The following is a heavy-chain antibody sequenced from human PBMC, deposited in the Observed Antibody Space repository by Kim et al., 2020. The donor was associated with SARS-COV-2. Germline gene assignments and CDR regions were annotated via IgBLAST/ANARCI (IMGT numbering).Heavy chain of an antibody. Sequence: GGSLRLSCAASGFTFSSYAMHWVRQAPGKGLEWVAVISYDGCNKYYADSVKGRFTISRDNSKNTLYLQMNSLRAEDTAVYYCARALKREFDYWGQGTLVTVSS. D-gene: IGHD1-26*01. CDR3: ARALKREFDY. CDR1: GFTFSSYA. CDR2: ISYDGCNK. V-gene: IGHV3-30-3*01. J-gene: IGHJ4*02.